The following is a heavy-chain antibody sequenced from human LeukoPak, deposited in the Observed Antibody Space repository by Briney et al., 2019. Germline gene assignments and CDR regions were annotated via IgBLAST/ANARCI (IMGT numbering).Heavy chain of an antibody. D-gene: IGHD6-13*01. V-gene: IGHV3-30*04. Sequence: GGSLRLSCAASGFTFSSYAMHWVRQAPGKGLEWVAVISYDGSNKYYADSVKGRFTISRDNSKNTLYLQMNSLRAEDTAVYYCARALGSSSWYDQGFDYWGQGTLVTVSS. J-gene: IGHJ4*02. CDR1: GFTFSSYA. CDR2: ISYDGSNK. CDR3: ARALGSSSWYDQGFDY.